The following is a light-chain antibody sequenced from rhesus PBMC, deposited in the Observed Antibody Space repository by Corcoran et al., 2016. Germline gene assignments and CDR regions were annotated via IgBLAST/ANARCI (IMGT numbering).Light chain of an antibody. CDR1: SSDIGGYDY. Sequence: QAALTQPRSVSGSPGQSVTISCTGTSSDIGGYDYVSWYQQHPGTAPTLMIYEVNKRPSGVSDRFSASKSGNTASLTISGLQAEDEADYYCSSYAGINTFICASGTRLNVL. J-gene: IGLJ1*01. CDR3: SSYAGINTFI. V-gene: IGLV2-32*02. CDR2: EVN.